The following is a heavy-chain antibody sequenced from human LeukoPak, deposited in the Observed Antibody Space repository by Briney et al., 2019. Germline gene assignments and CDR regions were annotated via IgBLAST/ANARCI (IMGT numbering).Heavy chain of an antibody. J-gene: IGHJ5*02. CDR3: ARGDRVATYWFDP. Sequence: TGGSLRLSCAASGFTFSSYWMSWVRQAPGKGLEWVANIKQDGSEKYYVDSVKGRFTISRDNAKNSLYLQMNSLRAEDTAVYYCARGDRVATYWFDPWGQGTLVTVSS. V-gene: IGHV3-7*01. D-gene: IGHD5-12*01. CDR1: GFTFSSYW. CDR2: IKQDGSEK.